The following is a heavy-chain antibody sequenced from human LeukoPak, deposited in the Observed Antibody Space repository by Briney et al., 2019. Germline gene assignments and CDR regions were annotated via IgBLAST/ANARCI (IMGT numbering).Heavy chain of an antibody. V-gene: IGHV3-33*08. J-gene: IGHJ4*02. Sequence: PGRSLRLSCAASGFTFSSYGMHWVRQAPGKGLEWVAVIWYDGGNKNYGDSVKGRFTISRDNSKNTLYLEMNSLRADDTAVYYCAAELWFGELWGFEYWGQGTLVTVSS. CDR1: GFTFSSYG. CDR3: AAELWFGELWGFEY. CDR2: IWYDGGNK. D-gene: IGHD3-10*01.